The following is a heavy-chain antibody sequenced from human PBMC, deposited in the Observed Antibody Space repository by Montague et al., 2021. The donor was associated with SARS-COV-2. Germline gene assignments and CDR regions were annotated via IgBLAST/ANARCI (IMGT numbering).Heavy chain of an antibody. J-gene: IGHJ4*02. CDR3: ARVDSSGAGEY. CDR2: ISDSGST. Sequence: SETLSLTCTVSGGSLNNYFWSWIRQPPGKGLEWVGYISDSGSTKYNPSLQSRVTISVDTARNQFFLQLLSVAAADTAFYYCARVDSSGAGEYWGQGILVSVSS. V-gene: IGHV4-59*08. CDR1: GGSLNNYF. D-gene: IGHD3-22*01.